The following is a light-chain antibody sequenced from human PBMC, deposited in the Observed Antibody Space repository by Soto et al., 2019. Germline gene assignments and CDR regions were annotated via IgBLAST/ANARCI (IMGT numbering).Light chain of an antibody. CDR3: QQYKSDST. V-gene: IGKV1-5*01. CDR1: QSISSW. Sequence: DIQMTQSPSTLSASVGDRVTITCRASQSISSWLAWYQQKPGKAPKLLIYDASSLESGVPSRFSGSGSGTEFTLTISSLQPDDFATYYCQQYKSDSTFGQGTKVGIK. J-gene: IGKJ2*01. CDR2: DAS.